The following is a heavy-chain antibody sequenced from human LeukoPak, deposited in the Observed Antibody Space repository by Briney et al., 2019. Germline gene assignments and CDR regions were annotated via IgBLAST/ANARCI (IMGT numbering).Heavy chain of an antibody. CDR1: GYTFTGYY. Sequence: ASVKVSCKASGYTFTGYYMHWVRQAPGQGLEWMGWISAYNGNTNYAQKLQGRVTMTTDTSTSTAYMELRSLRSDDTAVYYCARAPYGSGSYPNFDYWGQGTLVTVSS. V-gene: IGHV1-18*04. J-gene: IGHJ4*02. CDR2: ISAYNGNT. D-gene: IGHD3-10*01. CDR3: ARAPYGSGSYPNFDY.